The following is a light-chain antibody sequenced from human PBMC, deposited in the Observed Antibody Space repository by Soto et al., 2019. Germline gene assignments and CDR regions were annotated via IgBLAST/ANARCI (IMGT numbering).Light chain of an antibody. Sequence: QSVLTQPASVSGSPGQSITISCTGTSSDVGNYNYVSWYQQYPGKAPKLIIYGVYNRPSGVSSRFSGSKSGNTASLTISGLQTEDEADYYCCLYVGGRTYVFGTGTKLTVL. CDR2: GVY. V-gene: IGLV2-23*02. CDR1: SSDVGNYNY. J-gene: IGLJ1*01. CDR3: CLYVGGRTYV.